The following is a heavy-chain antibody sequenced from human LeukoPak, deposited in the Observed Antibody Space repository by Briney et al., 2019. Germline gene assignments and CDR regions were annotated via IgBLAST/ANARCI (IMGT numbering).Heavy chain of an antibody. D-gene: IGHD6-19*01. Sequence: GSLRLPCAAFGITFLSFSLHWVRQAPGKGLGGGAVISFDGSNKYYADSVKGRFTISRDNSKNTLYLQMNSLRAEDTAVYYCARDLQVGQWLGDNAFDIWGQGTMVTVSS. V-gene: IGHV3-30-3*01. CDR2: ISFDGSNK. J-gene: IGHJ3*02. CDR1: GITFLSFS. CDR3: ARDLQVGQWLGDNAFDI.